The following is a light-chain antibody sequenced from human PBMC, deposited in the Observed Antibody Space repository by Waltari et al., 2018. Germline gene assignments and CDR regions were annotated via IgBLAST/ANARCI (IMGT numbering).Light chain of an antibody. Sequence: HTVVTPVPSLTVSPGGTVTPPSSSSPCPLSKSLLPNWSQQKPGQAPRALIHSTSVRYSWTPTRFSGSLLGDKAALTLSGVQPEDGADYYCLLYYGGPWVFGGGTKVTVL. CDR1: PCPLSKSLL. CDR2: STS. V-gene: IGLV7-43*01. CDR3: LLYYGGPWV. J-gene: IGLJ3*02.